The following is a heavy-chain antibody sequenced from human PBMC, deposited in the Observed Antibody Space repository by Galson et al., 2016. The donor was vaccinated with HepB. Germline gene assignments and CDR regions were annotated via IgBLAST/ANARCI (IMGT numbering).Heavy chain of an antibody. Sequence: SVKVSCKASGYTSSSYGICWVRQAPGQGLEWMGWISVYNGRTAYAHKLVGRVTMTADTSTNTAYMELRSLASDDTAVYYCATCDWWCTAYCGAYWGQGSLVTVSS. D-gene: IGHD2-8*02. CDR3: ATCDWWCTAYCGAY. CDR2: ISVYNGRT. J-gene: IGHJ4*02. CDR1: GYTSSSYG. V-gene: IGHV1-18*01.